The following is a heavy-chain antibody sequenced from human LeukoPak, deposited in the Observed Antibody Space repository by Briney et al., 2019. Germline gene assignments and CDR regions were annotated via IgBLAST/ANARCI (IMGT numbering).Heavy chain of an antibody. Sequence: ASVRVSCKASGYTFTGYYMQWVRQAPGQGPEWMGWINPDSLATNYAQKFQGRVTLTRDTSINTAYMELSRLRSDDTAVYYCARDPSGDSSGYPFDYWGQGTLVTVSS. CDR3: ARDPSGDSSGYPFDY. CDR1: GYTFTGYY. V-gene: IGHV1-2*02. CDR2: INPDSLAT. D-gene: IGHD3-22*01. J-gene: IGHJ4*02.